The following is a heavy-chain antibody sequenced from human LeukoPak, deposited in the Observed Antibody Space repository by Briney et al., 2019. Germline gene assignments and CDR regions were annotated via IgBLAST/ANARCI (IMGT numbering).Heavy chain of an antibody. CDR1: GFTFSSYG. J-gene: IGHJ4*02. Sequence: PGRSLRLSCAASGFTFSSYGMHWVRQAPGKGLEWVAVISYDGSNKYYADSVKGRFTISRDNSKNTLYLQMNSLRAEDTAVYYCAKAPYRYCSSTSCSEDYWGQGTLVTVSS. CDR3: AKAPYRYCSSTSCSEDY. CDR2: ISYDGSNK. D-gene: IGHD2-2*01. V-gene: IGHV3-30*18.